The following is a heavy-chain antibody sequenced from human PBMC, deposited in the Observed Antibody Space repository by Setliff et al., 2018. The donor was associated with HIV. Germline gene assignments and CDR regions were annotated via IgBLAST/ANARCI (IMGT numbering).Heavy chain of an antibody. V-gene: IGHV4-34*01. J-gene: IGHJ6*03. CDR2: INHSGST. Sequence: SETLSLTCAVYGGSFNGYSWSWIRLPPGKGLEWIGEINHSGSTNYNPSLKSRVTISVDTSKNQFSLKLNSVTAADTAVYYCARGVWFGLYYYYMDVWGKGTTVTVSS. CDR3: ARGVWFGLYYYYMDV. CDR1: GGSFNGYS. D-gene: IGHD3-10*01.